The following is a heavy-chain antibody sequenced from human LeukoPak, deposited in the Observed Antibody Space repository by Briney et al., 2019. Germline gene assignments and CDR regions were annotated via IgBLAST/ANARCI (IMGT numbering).Heavy chain of an antibody. CDR2: IRPDGGEI. CDR1: GFTFSSFW. J-gene: IGHJ4*02. Sequence: GGSLRLSCAASGFTFSSFWMGWVRPAPGKGLEWVANIRPDGGEIHYVGSVKGRFTISRDNAKNSLHLQMSSLRVDDTAVYHCARDSNSYYFDNWGQGTLVTVSS. CDR3: ARDSNSYYFDN. D-gene: IGHD2-2*01. V-gene: IGHV3-7*01.